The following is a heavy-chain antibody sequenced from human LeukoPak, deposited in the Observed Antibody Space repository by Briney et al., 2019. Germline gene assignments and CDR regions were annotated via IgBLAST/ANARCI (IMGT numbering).Heavy chain of an antibody. V-gene: IGHV3-48*03. CDR2: ISSSGSTI. J-gene: IGHJ4*02. CDR1: GFTFSSYE. CDR3: ARAQYYTGY. D-gene: IGHD2/OR15-2a*01. Sequence: GGSLRLSCAASGFTFSSYEMNRVRQAPGKGLEWVSYISSSGSTIYYADSVKGRFTISRDNAKNSLYLQMNSLRAEDTAVYYCARAQYYTGYWGQGTLVTVSS.